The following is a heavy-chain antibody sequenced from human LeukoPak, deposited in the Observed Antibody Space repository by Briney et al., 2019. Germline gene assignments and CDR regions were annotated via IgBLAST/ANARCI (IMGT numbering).Heavy chain of an antibody. Sequence: QPGGSLRLSCAASGFTFSRYAMYWVRQTPGKGLQWVAISSFDGNIKYYADSVKGRFTISKDNSKDTLYLQMNDLRNEDTAIYYCAKDYPPPGTVRYGGNFDAFDIWGQGTMVTVSS. D-gene: IGHD4-23*01. CDR1: GFTFSRYA. CDR3: AKDYPPPGTVRYGGNFDAFDI. CDR2: SSFDGNIK. V-gene: IGHV3-30-3*01. J-gene: IGHJ3*02.